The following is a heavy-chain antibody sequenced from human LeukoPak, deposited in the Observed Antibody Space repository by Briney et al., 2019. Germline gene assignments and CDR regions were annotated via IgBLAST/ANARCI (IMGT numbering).Heavy chain of an antibody. CDR3: ARELEPFSDYYYGMDV. CDR2: IYSGGST. J-gene: IGHJ6*02. Sequence: GRSLRLSCAASGITVSSKYMSWVRQAPGKGLEWVSVIYSGGSTYYADSVKGRFTISRDNSKNTLYLQMNSLRAEDTAVYYCARELEPFSDYYYGMDVWGQGTTVTVSS. V-gene: IGHV3-53*01. CDR1: GITVSSKY. D-gene: IGHD1-1*01.